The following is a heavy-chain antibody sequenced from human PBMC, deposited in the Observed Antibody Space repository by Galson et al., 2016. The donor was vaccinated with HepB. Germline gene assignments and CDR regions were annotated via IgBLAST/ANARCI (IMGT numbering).Heavy chain of an antibody. D-gene: IGHD3-10*01. CDR3: LQGGYGSTFDH. V-gene: IGHV3-23*01. Sequence: SLRLSCAASGFTFSTYAMSWVRQAPGKGLVWVSTINGNGADTYYADSVKGRFTISRDNSENTLYLQMNSLRAEDTAVFYCLQGGYGSTFDHWGQGTLVTVSS. CDR2: INGNGADT. J-gene: IGHJ4*02. CDR1: GFTFSTYA.